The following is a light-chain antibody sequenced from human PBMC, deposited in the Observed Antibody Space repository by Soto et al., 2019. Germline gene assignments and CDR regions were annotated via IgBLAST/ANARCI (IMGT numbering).Light chain of an antibody. J-gene: IGKJ1*01. CDR2: KAS. CDR3: QQYNSYPWT. V-gene: IGKV1-5*03. Sequence: DIQMTQSPSTLSGSVGDRVTITCRASQTISSWLAWYQQKPGKAPKLMIYKASSLESGVPSRFSSSGSGTEFTLTISSLQPDDFATYDCQQYNSYPWTFGQGTKVELK. CDR1: QTISSW.